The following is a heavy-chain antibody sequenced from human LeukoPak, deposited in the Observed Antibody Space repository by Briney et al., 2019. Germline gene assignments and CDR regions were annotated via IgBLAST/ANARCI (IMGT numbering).Heavy chain of an antibody. J-gene: IGHJ6*02. CDR3: ARPHYDNSGYYYGMDV. CDR1: GYSFTSFW. Sequence: GESLKISCKGSGYSFTSFWIAWVRQMPGKKMEWMGIIYPGDSDTRYSPSFQGQVTISADKSISTAYLQWSSLKASDTAMYYCARPHYDNSGYYYGMDVWGQGTTVTVSS. D-gene: IGHD3-22*01. CDR2: IYPGDSDT. V-gene: IGHV5-51*01.